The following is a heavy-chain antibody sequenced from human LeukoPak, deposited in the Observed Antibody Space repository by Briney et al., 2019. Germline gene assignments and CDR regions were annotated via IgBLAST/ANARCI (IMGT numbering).Heavy chain of an antibody. V-gene: IGHV4-4*07. Sequence: SETLSLTCTVSGGSTSSYYWSWIRQPAGKELEWIGRIYTAGDTVYNPSLKSRVTLSVDTSKNQFSLNLSSMTAADTAVYYCARSGSGYDFDYWGQGTLVTVSS. D-gene: IGHD3-22*01. CDR1: GGSTSSYY. J-gene: IGHJ4*02. CDR3: ARSGSGYDFDY. CDR2: IYTAGDT.